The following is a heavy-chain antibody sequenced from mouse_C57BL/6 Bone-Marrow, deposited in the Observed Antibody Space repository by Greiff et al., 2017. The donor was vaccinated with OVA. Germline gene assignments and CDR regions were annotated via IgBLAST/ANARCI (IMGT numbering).Heavy chain of an antibody. Sequence: QVQLKESGAELVKPGASVKISCKASGYAFSSYWMNWVKQRPGKGLEWIGQIYPGDGDTNYNGKFKGKATLTADKSSSTAYMQLSSLTSEDSAVYFCARSYGSSYPYYSAMDYWGQGTSVTVSS. CDR2: IYPGDGDT. D-gene: IGHD1-1*01. CDR1: GYAFSSYW. V-gene: IGHV1-80*01. J-gene: IGHJ4*01. CDR3: ARSYGSSYPYYSAMDY.